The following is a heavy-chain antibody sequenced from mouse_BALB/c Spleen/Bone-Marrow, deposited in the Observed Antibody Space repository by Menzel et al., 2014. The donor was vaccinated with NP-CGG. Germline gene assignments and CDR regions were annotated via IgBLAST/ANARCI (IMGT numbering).Heavy chain of an antibody. J-gene: IGHJ2*01. CDR1: GYTFSSYW. CDR2: ILPGSGST. Sequence: VKVVESGAELMKPGASVKISCKATGYTFSSYWIELIKQRPGHGLEWIGEILPGSGSTHYNEKFKGRATFTADTSSNTAYMQLSSLTSEDSAVYYCARGIRNYFDYWGQGTTLTVSS. CDR3: ARGIRNYFDY. D-gene: IGHD3-2*02. V-gene: IGHV1-9*01.